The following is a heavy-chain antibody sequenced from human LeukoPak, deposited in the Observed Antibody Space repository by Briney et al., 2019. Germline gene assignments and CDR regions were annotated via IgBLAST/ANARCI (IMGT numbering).Heavy chain of an antibody. Sequence: ASVKVSCKASGYTSTSYDINWVRQATGQGLEWMGWMNPNSGNTGYAQKFQGRVTMTRNTSISTAYMELSSLRSEDTAVYYCARVVLGRYFDWFGYYYYYMDVWGKGTTVTVSS. CDR2: MNPNSGNT. J-gene: IGHJ6*03. CDR1: GYTSTSYD. CDR3: ARVVLGRYFDWFGYYYYYMDV. V-gene: IGHV1-8*01. D-gene: IGHD3-9*01.